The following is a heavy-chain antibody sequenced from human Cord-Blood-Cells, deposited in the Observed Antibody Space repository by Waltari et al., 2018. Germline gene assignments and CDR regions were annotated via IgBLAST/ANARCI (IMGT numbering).Heavy chain of an antibody. CDR1: GFTVSSNY. D-gene: IGHD6-6*01. Sequence: EVQLVETGGGLIQPGGSLRLSCAASGFTVSSNYMSWVRKAPGKGLEWVSVIYSGVSTYYSDAVKGRFTISRDNSKNTLYLQMNSLRAEDTAVYYCASSNLAARPSISAFDIWGQGTMVTVSS. J-gene: IGHJ3*02. CDR3: ASSNLAARPSISAFDI. CDR2: IYSGVST. V-gene: IGHV3-53*02.